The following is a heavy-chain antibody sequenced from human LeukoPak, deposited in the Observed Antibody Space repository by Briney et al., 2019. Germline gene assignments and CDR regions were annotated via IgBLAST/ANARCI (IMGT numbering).Heavy chain of an antibody. CDR1: GYTITSYG. J-gene: IGHJ5*02. CDR2: ISAYNGNT. CDR3: ARQYCSGGSCYPHAGWFDP. D-gene: IGHD2-15*01. V-gene: IGHV1-18*01. Sequence: ASVKVSCKASGYTITSYGISWVRQAPGQGLEWMGWISAYNGNTNYAQKLQGRVTMTTDTSTSTAYMELRSLRSDDTAVYYCARQYCSGGSCYPHAGWFDPWGQGTLVTVSS.